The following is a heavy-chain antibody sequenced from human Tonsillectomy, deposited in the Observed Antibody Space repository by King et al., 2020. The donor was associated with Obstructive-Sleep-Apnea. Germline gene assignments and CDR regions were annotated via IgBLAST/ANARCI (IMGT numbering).Heavy chain of an antibody. V-gene: IGHV1-69*12. CDR1: GGTFSSYA. D-gene: IGHD2/OR15-2a*01. CDR2: SIPIFGTA. J-gene: IGHJ5*02. CDR3: ARAGSFTTAWFDP. Sequence: QLVQSGAEVKKPGSSVKVSCKASGGTFSSYAISWVLQAPGQGLEWMGGSIPIFGTANYAQKFQGRVTITADESTSTAYMELSSLRSEDTAVYYCARAGSFTTAWFDPWGQGTLVTVSS.